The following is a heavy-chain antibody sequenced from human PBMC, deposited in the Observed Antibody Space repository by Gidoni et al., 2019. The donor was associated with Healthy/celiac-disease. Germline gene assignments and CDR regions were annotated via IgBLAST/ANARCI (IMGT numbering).Heavy chain of an antibody. CDR1: VFTVSSNY. D-gene: IGHD4-17*01. Sequence: EVQLLESGGRFVQPGGSLRLSCSASVFTVSSNYMSWVRQAPGKGLEWFSVIYSGGRTYYADAVKGRLTISRDNSKNTLYLQMNSLRAEEKAVYYCARANTVTKFPHDAFDIWGQGTMVTVSS. J-gene: IGHJ3*02. V-gene: IGHV3-66*02. CDR2: IYSGGRT. CDR3: ARANTVTKFPHDAFDI.